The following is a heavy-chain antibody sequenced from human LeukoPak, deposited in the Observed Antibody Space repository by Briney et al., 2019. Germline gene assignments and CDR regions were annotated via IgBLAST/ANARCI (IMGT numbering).Heavy chain of an antibody. D-gene: IGHD3-9*01. Sequence: GESLKISCKGSGYSFTSYWIGWVRQMPGKGLEWMGIIYPGDSDTRYSTSFQCQVTISADKSISTAYLQWSSLKASDTVKYYCARGGSRLNRYYDYWGQGTLVTISS. CDR2: IYPGDSDT. V-gene: IGHV5-51*01. CDR1: GYSFTSYW. CDR3: ARGGSRLNRYYDY. J-gene: IGHJ4*02.